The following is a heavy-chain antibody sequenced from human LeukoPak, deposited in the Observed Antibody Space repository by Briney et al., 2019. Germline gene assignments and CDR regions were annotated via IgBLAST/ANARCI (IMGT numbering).Heavy chain of an antibody. CDR2: IYYTGSP. D-gene: IGHD5-12*01. CDR3: ARVTGYDWESSYDY. Sequence: SETLSLTCTVSGGSISSYYWSWIRQPPGKGLEWIGYIYYTGSPNYNPSLKSRVTISVDTSKNQFSLKLSSVTAADTAVYFCARVTGYDWESSYDYWGQGTLVTLSS. J-gene: IGHJ4*02. V-gene: IGHV4-59*01. CDR1: GGSISSYY.